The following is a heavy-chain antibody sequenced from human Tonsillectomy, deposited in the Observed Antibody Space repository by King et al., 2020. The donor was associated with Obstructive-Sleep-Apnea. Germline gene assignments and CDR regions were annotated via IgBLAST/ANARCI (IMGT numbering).Heavy chain of an antibody. V-gene: IGHV4-39*07. CDR1: GGSISSSSYY. CDR2: SYYSGST. J-gene: IGHJ6*02. Sequence: QLQESGPGLVKPSETLSLTCTVSGGSISSSSYYWGWIRQPPGKGLGWIGSSYYSGSTYYNPSLKSRVTISVDTSKNQFSLKLSSVTAADTAVYYCAGEAWEDIVVVVAAKIRSGYYYYGMDVWGQGTTVTVSS. D-gene: IGHD2-15*01. CDR3: AGEAWEDIVVVVAAKIRSGYYYYGMDV.